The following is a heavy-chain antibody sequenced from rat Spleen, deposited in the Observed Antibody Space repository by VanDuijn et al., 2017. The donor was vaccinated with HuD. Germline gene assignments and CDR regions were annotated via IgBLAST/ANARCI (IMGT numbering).Heavy chain of an antibody. CDR1: GFTFNKYW. CDR2: ITNTGGST. D-gene: IGHD1-1*01. V-gene: IGHV5-31*01. Sequence: EVQLVESGGGLVQPGRSLKLSCVASGFTFNKYWMTWIRQAPGKGLEWVASITNTGGSTHYPDSVRGRFTISRDNAKNTLYLQMDSLRSEDTATYYCARQGTRWYYFDYWGQGVMVTVSS. J-gene: IGHJ2*01. CDR3: ARQGTRWYYFDY.